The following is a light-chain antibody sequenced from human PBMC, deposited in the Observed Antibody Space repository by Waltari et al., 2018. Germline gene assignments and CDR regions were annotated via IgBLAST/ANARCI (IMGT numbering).Light chain of an antibody. CDR3: QQYGSSPWT. V-gene: IGKV3-20*01. J-gene: IGKJ1*01. Sequence: EIVLTQSPGTPSLSSGERATLSCRASQSVSSSYLAWYQQKPGQAPRVLIHGASNRATGIPDRFSGSGSGTDFTLTISRLEPEDFAVYYCQQYGSSPWTFGQGTKVEIK. CDR1: QSVSSSY. CDR2: GAS.